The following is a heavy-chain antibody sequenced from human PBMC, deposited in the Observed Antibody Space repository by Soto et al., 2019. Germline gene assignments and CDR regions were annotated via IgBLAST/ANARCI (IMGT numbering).Heavy chain of an antibody. CDR1: GFTFSSYW. J-gene: IGHJ4*02. D-gene: IGHD3-10*01. V-gene: IGHV3-7*05. CDR2: IKQDGSEK. Sequence: GGSLRLSCAASGFTFSSYWMSWVRQAPGKGLEWVANIKQDGSEKYYVDSVKGRFTISRDNAKNSLYLQMNSLRAEDTAAYYCANFLVGEFLSDIFDYWGQGTLVTVS. CDR3: ANFLVGEFLSDIFDY.